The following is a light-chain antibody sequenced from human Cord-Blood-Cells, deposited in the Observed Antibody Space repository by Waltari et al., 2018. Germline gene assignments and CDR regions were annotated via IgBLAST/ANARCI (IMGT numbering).Light chain of an antibody. Sequence: QSALTQPASVSGSPGQSITISCTGTSSDVGSYNLVSWYQQHPVKAPKLMIYERSKRPSGVSNRFSGSKSGNTASLTISGLQAEDEADYYCCSYAGSSTWVFGGGTKLTVL. J-gene: IGLJ3*02. CDR2: ERS. CDR1: SSDVGSYNL. CDR3: CSYAGSSTWV. V-gene: IGLV2-23*01.